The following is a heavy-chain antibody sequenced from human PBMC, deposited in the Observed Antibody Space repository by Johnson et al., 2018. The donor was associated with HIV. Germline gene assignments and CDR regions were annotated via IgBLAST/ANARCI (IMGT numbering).Heavy chain of an antibody. V-gene: IGHV3-30*02. Sequence: QVQLVESGGGVVQPGGSLRLSCAASGFTFSNFGMHWVRQAPGKGLEWVAFIQYDGSDECYADSVKGRFTISRDNSKNTLFLQMNSLRAEDTAVYYCWGYSTSSNAAFDIWGQGTMVTVSS. CDR2: IQYDGSDE. CDR3: WGYSTSSNAAFDI. CDR1: GFTFSNFG. D-gene: IGHD6-6*01. J-gene: IGHJ3*02.